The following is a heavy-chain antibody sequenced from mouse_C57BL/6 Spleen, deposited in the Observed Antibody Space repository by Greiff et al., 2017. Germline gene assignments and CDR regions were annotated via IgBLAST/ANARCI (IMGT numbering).Heavy chain of an antibody. CDR1: GYAFSSSW. Sequence: QVHVKQSGPELLKPGASVKISCKASGYAFSSSWMNWVKQRPGKGLEWIGRIYPGDGDTNYNGKFKGKATLTADKSSSTAYMQLSSLTSEDSAVYFCASYDYEGFYDYWGQGTTLTVSS. CDR3: ASYDYEGFYDY. D-gene: IGHD2-4*01. V-gene: IGHV1-82*01. CDR2: IYPGDGDT. J-gene: IGHJ2*01.